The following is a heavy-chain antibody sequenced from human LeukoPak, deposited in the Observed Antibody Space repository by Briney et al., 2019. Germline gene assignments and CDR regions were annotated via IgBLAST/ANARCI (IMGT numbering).Heavy chain of an antibody. Sequence: SETLSLTCAVYGGSFSGYYWSWIRQPPGKGLEWIGEINHSGSTNYNPSLKSRVTISVDTSKNQFSLKLSSVTAADTAVYYCARVGDSSGYYYLVFDYWGQGTLVTVSS. CDR1: GGSFSGYY. CDR3: ARVGDSSGYYYLVFDY. CDR2: INHSGST. D-gene: IGHD3-22*01. J-gene: IGHJ4*02. V-gene: IGHV4-34*01.